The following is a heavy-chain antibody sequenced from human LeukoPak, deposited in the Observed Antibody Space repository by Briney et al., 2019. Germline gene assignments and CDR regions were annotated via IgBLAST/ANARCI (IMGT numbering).Heavy chain of an antibody. CDR3: AREVFEGQRQSDAFDV. D-gene: IGHD6-25*01. CDR1: RLPSSSYW. Sequence: PRGTLPVTCLATRLPSSSYWMHDMPQATGVGLLCVSPVNGPGDWTHYADSVRGRFIISRDNAENTISLQMNNLRAEDTAVYFCAREVFEGQRQSDAFDVWGQGTMVTVSS. CDR2: VNGPGDWT. V-gene: IGHV3-74*01. J-gene: IGHJ3*01.